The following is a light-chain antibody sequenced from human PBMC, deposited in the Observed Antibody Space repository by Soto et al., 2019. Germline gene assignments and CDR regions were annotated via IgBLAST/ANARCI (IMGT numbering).Light chain of an antibody. CDR1: QSISSY. J-gene: IGKJ2*01. Sequence: DIQMTQSPSSLSASVGDRVTITCRASQSISSYLNWYQQKPGKAPKLLIYAASSLQSGVPSRFSGSGSGTEFTLTISGLQSEDFAVYYCQQYNNWPRTFGQGTNLEI. CDR2: AAS. CDR3: QQYNNWPRT. V-gene: IGKV1-39*01.